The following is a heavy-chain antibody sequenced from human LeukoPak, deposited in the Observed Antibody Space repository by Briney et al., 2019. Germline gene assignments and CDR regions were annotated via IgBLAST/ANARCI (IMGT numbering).Heavy chain of an antibody. CDR1: GGSISSSSYY. V-gene: IGHV4-39*07. CDR2: IYYSGST. D-gene: IGHD1-26*01. Sequence: SETLSLTCTVSGGSISSSSYYWGWIRQPPGKGLEWIGSIYYSGSTYYNPSLKSRVTISVDTSKNQFSLKLSSVTAADTAVYYCARNVGAEFYYYYYMDVWGKGTTVTVSS. CDR3: ARNVGAEFYYYYYMDV. J-gene: IGHJ6*03.